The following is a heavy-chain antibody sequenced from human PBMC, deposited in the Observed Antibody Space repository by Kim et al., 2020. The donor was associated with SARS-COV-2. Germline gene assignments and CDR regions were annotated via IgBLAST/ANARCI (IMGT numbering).Heavy chain of an antibody. CDR1: GGTFSSYA. J-gene: IGHJ6*02. D-gene: IGHD3-16*01. Sequence: SVKVSCKASGGTFSSYAISWVRQAPGQGLEWMGGIIPIFGTANYAQKFQGRVTITADESTSTAYMELSSLRSEDTAVYYCARGLWGNPGLYYYGMDVWGHGTTVTVSS. CDR3: ARGLWGNPGLYYYGMDV. V-gene: IGHV1-69*13. CDR2: IIPIFGTA.